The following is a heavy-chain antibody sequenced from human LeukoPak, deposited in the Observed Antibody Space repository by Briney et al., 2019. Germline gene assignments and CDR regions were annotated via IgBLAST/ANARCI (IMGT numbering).Heavy chain of an antibody. CDR2: IYYSGST. CDR1: GGSISSSSYY. CDR3: ARGLYDFWSGYYDY. Sequence: SETLSLTCTVSGGSISSSSYYWGWIRQPPGKGLEWIGSIYYSGSTYYNPSPKSRVTISVDTSKNQFSLKLSSVTAADTAVYYCARGLYDFWSGYYDYWGQGTLVTVSS. V-gene: IGHV4-39*07. D-gene: IGHD3-3*01. J-gene: IGHJ4*02.